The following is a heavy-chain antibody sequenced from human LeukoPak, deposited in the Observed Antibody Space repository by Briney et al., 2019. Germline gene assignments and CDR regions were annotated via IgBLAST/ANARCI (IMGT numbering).Heavy chain of an antibody. CDR1: GFTFSSYG. CDR3: AKGRSGYCSSSSCKYYYYYYMDA. V-gene: IGHV3-30*02. J-gene: IGHJ6*03. CDR2: IRYDGNNK. D-gene: IGHD2-2*01. Sequence: PGGSLRLSCAASGFTFSSYGMHWVRQAPGKGLEWVAFIRYDGNNKYYADSVKGRFTISRDSSKNTLYLQMNSLRAEDTAVYYCAKGRSGYCSSSSCKYYYYYYMDAWGKGTTVTVSS.